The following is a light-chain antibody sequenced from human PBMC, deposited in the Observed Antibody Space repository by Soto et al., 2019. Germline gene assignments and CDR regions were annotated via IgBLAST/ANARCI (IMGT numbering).Light chain of an antibody. V-gene: IGKV3-11*01. Sequence: IILTQSPATLSLSPGDRATLSCRASQSISSYLSWYQQKPGQAPRPVTYDTSNRATDTPARFSGSGSGTDFTLTISSLEPEDFAVYYCQQYSNWPPTFGQGTRLEIK. CDR2: DTS. CDR3: QQYSNWPPT. CDR1: QSISSY. J-gene: IGKJ5*01.